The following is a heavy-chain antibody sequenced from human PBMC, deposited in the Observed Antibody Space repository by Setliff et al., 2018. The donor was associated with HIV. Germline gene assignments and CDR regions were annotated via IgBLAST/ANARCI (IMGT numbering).Heavy chain of an antibody. Sequence: QVSCKASGGSFTSYTFSWVRQAPGQGLEWMGRIIPIVTIAHYAEQFVGRVTITADKSTSTTYMEVSSLRSEDTAVYYCARERPGDHYESTGYQLADWFDPWGQGTLVTVSS. D-gene: IGHD3-22*01. J-gene: IGHJ5*02. V-gene: IGHV1-69*04. CDR1: GGSFTSYT. CDR2: IIPIVTIA. CDR3: ARERPGDHYESTGYQLADWFDP.